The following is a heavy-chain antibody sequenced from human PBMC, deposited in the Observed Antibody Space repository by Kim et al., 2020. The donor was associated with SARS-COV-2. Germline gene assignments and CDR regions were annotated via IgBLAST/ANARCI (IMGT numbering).Heavy chain of an antibody. CDR2: IYYSGKT. CDR1: GDSVNSAGYY. CDR3: ARAIGVLWYLVRLNYF. V-gene: IGHV4-31*03. J-gene: IGHJ4*01. Sequence: SETLSLTCSVSGDSVNSAGYYWSWIRQHPGKGLEWIGRIYYSGKTSYNPSLKSRVVMSLDTSENQFSLQLNSVTAADTAVYFCARAIGVLWYLVRLNYF. D-gene: IGHD2-21*01.